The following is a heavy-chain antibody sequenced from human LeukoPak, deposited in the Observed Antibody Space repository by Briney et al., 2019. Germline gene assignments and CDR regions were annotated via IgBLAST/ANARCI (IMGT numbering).Heavy chain of an antibody. D-gene: IGHD3-16*01. Sequence: SVKVSCKASGGTLSGYAISWVRQAPGQGLEWMGGIIPIFGTANYAQKFQGRVTITTDESTSTAYMELSSLGSDDTAVYYCARSPLTPNPHFDCWGQGTLVTVSS. J-gene: IGHJ4*02. CDR3: ARSPLTPNPHFDC. CDR2: IIPIFGTA. CDR1: GGTLSGYA. V-gene: IGHV1-69*05.